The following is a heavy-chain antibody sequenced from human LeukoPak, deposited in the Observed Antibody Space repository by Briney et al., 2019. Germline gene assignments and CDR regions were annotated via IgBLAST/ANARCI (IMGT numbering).Heavy chain of an antibody. CDR3: ARDKNMGAFDY. V-gene: IGHV3-23*01. D-gene: IGHD1-26*01. Sequence: PGGSLRLSCAASGFTFSNYAMSWVRQAPGEGLECVSAISDSGDKTDYADSVRGRFTISRDNAKNSLYLQMNSLRAEDTAVYYCARDKNMGAFDYWGQGTLVTVSS. CDR1: GFTFSNYA. J-gene: IGHJ4*02. CDR2: ISDSGDKT.